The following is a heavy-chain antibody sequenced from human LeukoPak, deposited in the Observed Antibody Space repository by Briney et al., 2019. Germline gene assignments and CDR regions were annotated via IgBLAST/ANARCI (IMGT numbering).Heavy chain of an antibody. Sequence: ASVKVSCKASGGTFSSYAISWVRQAPGQGLEWMGGIIPIFGTANYAQKFQGRVTITTDESTSTAYKELSSLRSEDTAVYYCARDRGPRPVGDYYYYMDVWGKGTTVTVSS. J-gene: IGHJ6*03. CDR1: GGTFSSYA. CDR3: ARDRGPRPVGDYYYYMDV. D-gene: IGHD1-14*01. V-gene: IGHV1-69*05. CDR2: IIPIFGTA.